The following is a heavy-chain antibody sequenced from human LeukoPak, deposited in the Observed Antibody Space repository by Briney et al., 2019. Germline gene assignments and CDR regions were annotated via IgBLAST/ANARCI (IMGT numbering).Heavy chain of an antibody. CDR2: ISAYNGNT. V-gene: IGHV1-18*01. D-gene: IGHD1-26*01. J-gene: IGHJ4*02. CDR3: ARDWEEGGYFDY. CDR1: GYIFTNYA. Sequence: GASVKVSCKPSGYIFTNYAISWVRQAPGQGLEWMGWISAYNGNTNYAQKLQGRVTMTTDTSTSTAYMELRSLRSDDTAVYYCARDWEEGGYFDYWGQGTLVTVSS.